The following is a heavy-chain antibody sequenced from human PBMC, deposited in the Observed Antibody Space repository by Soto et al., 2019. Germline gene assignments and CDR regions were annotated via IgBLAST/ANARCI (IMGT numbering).Heavy chain of an antibody. V-gene: IGHV1-18*01. D-gene: IGHD1-1*01. J-gene: IGHJ6*03. CDR2: ISAYNGNT. Sequence: ASVKVSCKASGYTFTSYGISWVRQAPGQGLEWMGWISAYNGNTNYAQKLQGRVTMTTDTSTSTAYMELSSLRSEDTAVYYCARGLRELEPETGTYYYYYMDVWGKGTTVTVSS. CDR3: ARGLRELEPETGTYYYYYMDV. CDR1: GYTFTSYG.